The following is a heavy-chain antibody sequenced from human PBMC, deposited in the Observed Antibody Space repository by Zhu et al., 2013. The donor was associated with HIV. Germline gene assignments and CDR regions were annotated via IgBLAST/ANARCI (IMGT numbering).Heavy chain of an antibody. D-gene: IGHD6-6*01. CDR2: IIPIFGTA. Sequence: QVQLVQSGAEVKKPGSSVKVSCKASGGTFSSYAISWVRQAPGQGLEWMGGIIPIFGTANYAQKFQGRVTITADESTSTAYMELSSLRSEDTAVYYCARAEYSSSSGPGLVVAALIYYGMDVWGQGTTVTVSS. V-gene: IGHV1-69*01. CDR1: GGTFSSYA. J-gene: IGHJ6*02. CDR3: ARAEYSSSSGPGLVVAALIYYGMDV.